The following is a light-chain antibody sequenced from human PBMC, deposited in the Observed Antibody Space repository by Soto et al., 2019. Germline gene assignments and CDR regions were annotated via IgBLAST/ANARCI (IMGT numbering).Light chain of an antibody. CDR2: VAS. Sequence: DIQMTQSPPSLSASVGDTVSITCRASQDIAGYVNWYQQKPGKVPKFVAYVASSLQSGVPPRFSASGLGTDFTLTISSLQPEDSATYYRQQSYRTPLTFGQGTKVEIK. V-gene: IGKV1-39*01. CDR1: QDIAGY. J-gene: IGKJ1*01. CDR3: QQSYRTPLT.